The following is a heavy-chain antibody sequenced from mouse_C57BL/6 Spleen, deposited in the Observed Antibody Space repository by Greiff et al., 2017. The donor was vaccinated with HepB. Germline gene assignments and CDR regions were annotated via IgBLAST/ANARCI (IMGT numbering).Heavy chain of an antibody. CDR1: GYTFTDYY. J-gene: IGHJ3*01. Sequence: EVQLQQSGPVLVKPGASVKMSCKASGYTFTDYYMNWVKQSHGKSLEWIGVINPYNGGTSYNQKFKGKATLTVDKSSSTAYMELNSLTSEDSAVYYCARGYYGYDWFAYWGQGTLVTVSA. V-gene: IGHV1-19*01. CDR3: ARGYYGYDWFAY. D-gene: IGHD2-2*01. CDR2: INPYNGGT.